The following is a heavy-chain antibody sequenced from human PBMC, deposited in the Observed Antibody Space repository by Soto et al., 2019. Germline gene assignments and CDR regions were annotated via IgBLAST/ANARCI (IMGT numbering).Heavy chain of an antibody. CDR1: GFTFSDYY. CDR3: ASSLGPVDDAFDI. V-gene: IGHV3-11*06. CDR2: ISSSSSYT. D-gene: IGHD6-19*01. J-gene: IGHJ3*02. Sequence: PGGSLRLSCAASGFTFSDYYMSWIRQAPGKGLEWVSYISSSSSYTNYADSVKGRFTISRDNAKNSLYLQMNSLRAEDTAVYYCASSLGPVDDAFDIWGQGTMVTVSS.